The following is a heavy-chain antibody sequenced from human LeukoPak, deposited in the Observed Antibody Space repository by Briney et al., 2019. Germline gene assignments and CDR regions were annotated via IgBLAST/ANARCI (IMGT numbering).Heavy chain of an antibody. CDR1: GFTFSSYW. J-gene: IGHJ4*02. CDR3: ARVRCSGGSCYSYYFDY. D-gene: IGHD2-15*01. V-gene: IGHV3-7*01. CDR2: IKQDGSEK. Sequence: PGGSLRLSCAASGFTFSSYWMSWVRQAPGKGLEWVANIKQDGSEKYYVDSVKGRFTISRDNAKNSLYLQMNSLRAEDTAVYYCARVRCSGGSCYSYYFDYWVQGTLVTVSS.